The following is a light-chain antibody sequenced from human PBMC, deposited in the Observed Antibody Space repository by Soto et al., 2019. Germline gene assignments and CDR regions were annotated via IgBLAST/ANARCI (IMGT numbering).Light chain of an antibody. J-gene: IGKJ2*01. CDR3: QQYETYFRYT. CDR2: AAS. CDR1: QNIGTS. V-gene: IGKV1-39*01. Sequence: DIQMTQSPSSLSASVGDRVTITCRASQNIGTSLNWYQQRPGKAPQVLIYAASSLQSGVSSRFRGSGSGTNFTLTVSSLQPEDFAIYYCQQYETYFRYTFGQGTKLDIK.